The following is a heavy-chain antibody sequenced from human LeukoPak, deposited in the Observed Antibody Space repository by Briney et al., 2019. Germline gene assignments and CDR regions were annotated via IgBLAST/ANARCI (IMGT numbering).Heavy chain of an antibody. CDR3: AREYFHPLYLDY. CDR2: IYYSGST. Sequence: SETLSLTCTVSGGSISSSSYYWGWIRQPPGKGLEWIGSIYYSGSTYYNPSLKSRVTISVDTSKNQFSLKLSSVTAVDTAVYYCAREYFHPLYLDYWGQGTLVTVSS. CDR1: GGSISSSSYY. V-gene: IGHV4-39*02. D-gene: IGHD3-9*01. J-gene: IGHJ4*02.